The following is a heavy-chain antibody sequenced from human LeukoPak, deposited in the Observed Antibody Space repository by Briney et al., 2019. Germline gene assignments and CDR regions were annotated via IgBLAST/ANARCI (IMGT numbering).Heavy chain of an antibody. CDR2: INWDGGST. Sequence: GGSLTLAWAASGFTFDDYGMSWVRQAPGKGLEWVSGINWDGGSTVYGGSVKGRSTLSRDNAKNSLYLQMNSLRAGDPALYYCARVYYDFWSGHLTPDYWGQGTLVTVSS. J-gene: IGHJ4*02. D-gene: IGHD3-3*01. CDR1: GFTFDDYG. CDR3: ARVYYDFWSGHLTPDY. V-gene: IGHV3-20*04.